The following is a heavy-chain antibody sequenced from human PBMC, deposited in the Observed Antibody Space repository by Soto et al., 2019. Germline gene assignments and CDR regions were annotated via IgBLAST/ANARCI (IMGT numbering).Heavy chain of an antibody. V-gene: IGHV4-34*01. CDR2: INHSGST. J-gene: IGHJ6*03. CDR3: AKIVVPAAIEPQLPCYYYMDV. Sequence: SETLSLTCAVYGGSFSGYYWSWIRQPPGKGLEWIGEINHSGSTNYNPSLKSRVTISVDTSKNQFSLKLSSVTAADTAVYYCAKIVVPAAIEPQLPCYYYMDVWGKGTTVTVSS. D-gene: IGHD2-2*01. CDR1: GGSFSGYY.